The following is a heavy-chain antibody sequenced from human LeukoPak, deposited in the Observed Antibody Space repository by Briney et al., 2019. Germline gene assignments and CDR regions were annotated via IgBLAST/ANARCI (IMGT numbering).Heavy chain of an antibody. CDR1: GGSISSSSSNC. CDR2: IYHSGAT. CDR3: ARGRLRKGIDY. V-gene: IGHV4-4*02. D-gene: IGHD4-17*01. J-gene: IGHJ4*02. Sequence: SETLSLTCAVSGGSISSSSSNCWTWVRQPPGKGLEWIGEIYHSGATNYNPSLKSRVTMLLDKSKNQFSLKLSSVTAADTAVYYCARGRLRKGIDYWGQGTLVTVSS.